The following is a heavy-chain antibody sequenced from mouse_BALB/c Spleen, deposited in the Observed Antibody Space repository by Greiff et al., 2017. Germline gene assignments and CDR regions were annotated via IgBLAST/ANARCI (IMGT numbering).Heavy chain of an antibody. J-gene: IGHJ4*01. CDR2: IYPGDGDT. CDR3: ARGEVRGDY. D-gene: IGHD2-14*01. CDR1: GYTFTSYW. Sequence: VQLQQSGAELARPGASVKLSCKASGYTFTSYWMQWVKQRPGQGLEWIGAIYPGDGDTRYTQKFKGKATLTADKSSSTAYMQLSSLASEDSAVYYCARGEVRGDYWGQGTSVTVSS. V-gene: IGHV1-87*01.